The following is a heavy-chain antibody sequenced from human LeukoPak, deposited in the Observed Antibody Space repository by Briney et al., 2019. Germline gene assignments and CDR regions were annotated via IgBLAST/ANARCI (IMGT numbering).Heavy chain of an antibody. V-gene: IGHV1-18*01. J-gene: IGHJ3*02. CDR2: ISAYNGNT. Sequence: ASVKVACKASGYTFTSYGISWARQAPGQGLEWMGWISAYNGNTNYAQKLQGRVTITADKSTSTAYMELSSLRSEDTAVYYCAAEGLEEMATMRQAFDIWGQGTMVTVSS. CDR1: GYTFTSYG. D-gene: IGHD5-24*01. CDR3: AAEGLEEMATMRQAFDI.